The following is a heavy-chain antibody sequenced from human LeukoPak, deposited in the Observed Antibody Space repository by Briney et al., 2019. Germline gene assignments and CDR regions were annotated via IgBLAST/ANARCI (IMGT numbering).Heavy chain of an antibody. CDR1: GYTFTAYY. Sequence: GASVKVSCKASGYTFTAYYMHWVRQAPGQGLEGMGYINPNSAGTYYAERFQGRVTMTRDTSTSTAYMELTRLTSDDTAVYYCATPVPRRGISAAGSQIFDFWGQGTLVTVSS. V-gene: IGHV1-2*02. CDR3: ATPVPRRGISAAGSQIFDF. CDR2: INPNSAGT. D-gene: IGHD6-13*01. J-gene: IGHJ4*02.